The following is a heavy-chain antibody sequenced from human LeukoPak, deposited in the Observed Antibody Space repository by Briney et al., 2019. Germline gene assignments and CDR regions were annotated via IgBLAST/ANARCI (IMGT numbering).Heavy chain of an antibody. D-gene: IGHD2-15*01. CDR1: GGSISSYY. V-gene: IGHV4-59*01. CDR2: IYYSGST. J-gene: IGHJ4*02. CDR3: ANDEGCSGDNCYSGSQLIGH. Sequence: SETLSLTCTVSGGSISSYYWSWIRQPPGKGLEWIGYIYYSGSTNYNPSLKSRVTISVDTSKNQFSLKLSSVTAADTAVYYCANDEGCSGDNCYSGSQLIGHWGQGTLVTVSS.